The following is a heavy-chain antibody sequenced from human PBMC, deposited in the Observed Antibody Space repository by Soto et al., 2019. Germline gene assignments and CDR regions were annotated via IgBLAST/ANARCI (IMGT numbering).Heavy chain of an antibody. V-gene: IGHV6-1*01. J-gene: IGHJ4*02. CDR1: GDRVPSNSAA. CDR3: ARSDGRY. Sequence: SQTLSLTCAISGDRVPSNSAAWNWIRQSPSRGLEWLGRTYYRSKCYNDYAISVKSRITIKPDTSKNQFSLQLNSVTAADTAVYYCARSDGRYWGQGTLVTVSS. CDR2: TYYRSKCYN.